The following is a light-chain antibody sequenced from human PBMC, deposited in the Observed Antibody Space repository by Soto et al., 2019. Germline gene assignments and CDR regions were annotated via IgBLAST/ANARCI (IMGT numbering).Light chain of an antibody. J-gene: IGKJ1*01. Sequence: AIQMTQSPSSLSASAGDRVTITCRASQGIKNDLGWYQQKPGKAPKLLIYAASSLQSGVPSRFSGSGSGTDFTLTISSLQPDDFATYYCLQDYNYPLTFGQGTKVEIK. CDR3: LQDYNYPLT. CDR1: QGIKND. CDR2: AAS. V-gene: IGKV1-6*01.